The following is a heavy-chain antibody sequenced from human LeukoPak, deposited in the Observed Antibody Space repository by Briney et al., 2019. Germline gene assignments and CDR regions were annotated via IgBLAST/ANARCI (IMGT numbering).Heavy chain of an antibody. CDR2: IYHSGST. D-gene: IGHD1-1*01. V-gene: IGHV4-38-2*02. CDR1: GYSISSGYY. CDR3: ASWIDY. J-gene: IGHJ4*02. Sequence: SETLSLTCTVSGYSISSGYYWGWIRQPPGKGLEWIGSIYHSGSTYHNPSLKSRVTISVDTSKNQFSLKLSSVTAADTAVYYCASWIDYWGQGTLVTVSS.